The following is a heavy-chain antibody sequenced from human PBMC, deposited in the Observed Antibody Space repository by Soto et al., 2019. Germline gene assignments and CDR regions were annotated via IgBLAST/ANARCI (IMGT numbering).Heavy chain of an antibody. CDR3: ARGYFDSGHGYDL. Sequence: GESLKISCKGPGHLFNNHWIGWVRQTPGKGLEWMGLIFTRDSETKTSPSFQGHVSFSVDNSINTVYLQLTSLKTTDTGIYFCARGYFDSGHGYDLWGQGTLVTV. CDR1: GHLFNNHW. D-gene: IGHD3-10*01. V-gene: IGHV5-51*01. J-gene: IGHJ5*02. CDR2: IFTRDSET.